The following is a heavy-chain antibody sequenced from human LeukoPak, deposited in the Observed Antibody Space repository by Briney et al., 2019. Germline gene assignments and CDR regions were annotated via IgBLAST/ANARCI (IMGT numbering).Heavy chain of an antibody. D-gene: IGHD5-18*01. Sequence: GGSLRLSCAASGFTFSSYGMHWVRQAPGMGLEWVAVIWYDGSNKYYADSVKGRFTISRDNSKNTLYLQMNSLRAEDTAVYYCARAKYSYGLYYFDYWGQGTLVTVSS. CDR1: GFTFSSYG. V-gene: IGHV3-33*01. J-gene: IGHJ4*02. CDR3: ARAKYSYGLYYFDY. CDR2: IWYDGSNK.